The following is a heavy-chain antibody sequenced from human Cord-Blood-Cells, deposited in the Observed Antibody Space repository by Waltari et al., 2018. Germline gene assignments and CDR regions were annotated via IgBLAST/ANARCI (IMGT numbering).Heavy chain of an antibody. D-gene: IGHD6-6*01. V-gene: IGHV3-48*02. CDR1: GFTFSSYS. J-gene: IGHJ4*02. Sequence: EVQLVESGGGLVQPGGSLRLSCAASGFTFSSYSMNWVRQAPGKGLEWVSYISSSSTIYYADSVKGRFTISRDNAKNSLYLQMNSLRDEDTAVYYCARERGSSSYDYWGQGTLVTVSS. CDR2: ISSSSTI. CDR3: ARERGSSSYDY.